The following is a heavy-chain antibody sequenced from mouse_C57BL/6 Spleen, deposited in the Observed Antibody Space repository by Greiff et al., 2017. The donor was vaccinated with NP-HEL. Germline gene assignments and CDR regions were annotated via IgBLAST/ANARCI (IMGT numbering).Heavy chain of an antibody. V-gene: IGHV1-78*01. J-gene: IGHJ4*01. CDR1: GYTFTDHT. CDR3: AREGYDYDHAMDY. CDR2: IYPRDGST. Sequence: VQLQQSDAELVKPGASVKISCKVSGYTFTDHTIHWMKQRPEQGLEWIGYIYPRDGSTKYNEKFKGKAKLTADKSSSTAYMQLNSLTSEDSAVYFCAREGYDYDHAMDYWGQGTSVTVSS. D-gene: IGHD2-4*01.